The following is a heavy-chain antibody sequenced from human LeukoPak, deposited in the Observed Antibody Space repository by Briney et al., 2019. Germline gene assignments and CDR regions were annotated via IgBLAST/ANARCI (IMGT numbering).Heavy chain of an antibody. CDR2: IYYSGST. J-gene: IGHJ6*03. CDR1: GGSISSYY. Sequence: SETLSPTCTVSGGSISSYYWSWIRQPPGKGLEWIGYIYYSGSTNYNPSLKSRVTISVDTSKNQFSLKLSSVTAADTAVYYCSGYSYYYYYYMDVWGKGTTVTVSS. V-gene: IGHV4-59*01. CDR3: SGYSYYYYYYMDV. D-gene: IGHD3-22*01.